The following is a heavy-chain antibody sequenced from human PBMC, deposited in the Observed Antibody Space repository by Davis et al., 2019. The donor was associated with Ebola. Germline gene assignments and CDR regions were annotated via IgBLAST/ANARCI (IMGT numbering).Heavy chain of an antibody. D-gene: IGHD1-26*01. J-gene: IGHJ4*02. Sequence: GESLKISCQGSGYTFSTYWIGWVRQMPGKGLEWMGIIYPGDSDTRYSPSFQGQVTISADRSTTTAYLQWSSLEASDTAVYYCARTVSGSYYSALDYWGQGTLVTVSS. V-gene: IGHV5-51*01. CDR2: IYPGDSDT. CDR1: GYTFSTYW. CDR3: ARTVSGSYYSALDY.